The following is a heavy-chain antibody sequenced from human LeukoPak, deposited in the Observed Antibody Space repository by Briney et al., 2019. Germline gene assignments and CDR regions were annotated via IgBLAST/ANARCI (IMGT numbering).Heavy chain of an antibody. J-gene: IGHJ6*03. CDR3: ARDSAYYDFWSTYYYYYMDV. CDR1: GGSFSGYY. V-gene: IGHV4-39*07. CDR2: IYYSGST. D-gene: IGHD3-3*01. Sequence: PSETLSLTCAVYGGSFSGYYWGWTRQPPGKGLEWIGSIYYSGSTYYNPSLKSRVTISVDTSKNQFSLKLSSATAADTAVYYCARDSAYYDFWSTYYYYYMDVWGKGTTVTVSS.